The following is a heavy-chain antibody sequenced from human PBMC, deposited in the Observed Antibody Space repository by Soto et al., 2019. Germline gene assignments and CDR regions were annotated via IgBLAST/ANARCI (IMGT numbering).Heavy chain of an antibody. CDR2: ISDSGSA. J-gene: IGHJ4*02. D-gene: IGHD3-16*02. V-gene: IGHV4-31*03. CDR1: GGSISSGGYY. Sequence: NPSETLSLTCTVSGGSISSGGYYWSWIRQHPGKGLEWIGYISDSGSAYYNPSLISRGTISLDTSKNQFSLKLSSVTAADTAVFYCARAYYDYVWGSYRRLYFDYWGQGTLVTVSS. CDR3: ARAYYDYVWGSYRRLYFDY.